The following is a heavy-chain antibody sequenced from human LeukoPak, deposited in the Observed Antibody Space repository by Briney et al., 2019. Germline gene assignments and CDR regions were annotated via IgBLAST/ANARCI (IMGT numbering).Heavy chain of an antibody. CDR3: ASSSRQRLWYYGMDV. V-gene: IGHV4-59*01. D-gene: IGHD3-16*01. Sequence: SETLSLTYTVSGGSISTYHWNRIRRPPGKGLEWIGYIYHSGSTNYNPSLQSRVTLSVGTSKNQFSLNLNSVTAADTAVYYCASSSRQRLWYYGMDVWGQGTTVTVSS. J-gene: IGHJ6*02. CDR1: GGSISTYH. CDR2: IYHSGST.